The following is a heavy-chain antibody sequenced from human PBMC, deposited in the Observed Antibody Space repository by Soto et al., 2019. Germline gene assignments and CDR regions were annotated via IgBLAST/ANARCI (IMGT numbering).Heavy chain of an antibody. CDR2: ISYDGSNK. CDR3: ARDYYRFNSGNGFSLDV. CDR1: GFTFSSYA. Sequence: GGSLRLSCAASGFTFSSYAMHWVRQAPGKGLEWVAVISYDGSNKYYADSVKGRFTISRDNPKNTLYLQMNSLRAEDTAVYYCARDYYRFNSGNGFSLDVWGQGTTVTVSS. J-gene: IGHJ6*02. D-gene: IGHD5-12*01. V-gene: IGHV3-30-3*01.